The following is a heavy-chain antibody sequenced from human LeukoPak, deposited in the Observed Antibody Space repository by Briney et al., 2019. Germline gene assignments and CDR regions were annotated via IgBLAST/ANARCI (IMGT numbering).Heavy chain of an antibody. D-gene: IGHD3-10*01. J-gene: IGHJ4*02. CDR3: ARDAVGMVRGVIPLTLFDY. Sequence: GASVKVSCKVSGYTFTSYAMNWVRQAPGQGLEWMGWINTNTGNPTYAQGFTGRFVFSLDTSVSTAYLQISSLKAEDTAVYYCARDAVGMVRGVIPLTLFDYWGQGTLVTVSS. CDR1: GYTFTSYA. V-gene: IGHV7-4-1*02. CDR2: INTNTGNP.